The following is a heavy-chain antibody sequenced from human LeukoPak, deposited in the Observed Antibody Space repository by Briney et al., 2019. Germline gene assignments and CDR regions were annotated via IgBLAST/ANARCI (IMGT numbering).Heavy chain of an antibody. J-gene: IGHJ4*02. CDR2: INPNSGGT. CDR3: ASSTTGVYYFDY. Sequence: ASVKVSCKASGYTFTGYYMHWVRQAPGQGLEWMGWINPNSGGTNYAQKFQGRVTMTRDTSISTAYMELCRLRPDDTAVYYCASSTTGVYYFDYWGQGTLVTVSS. V-gene: IGHV1-2*02. CDR1: GYTFTGYY. D-gene: IGHD4-17*01.